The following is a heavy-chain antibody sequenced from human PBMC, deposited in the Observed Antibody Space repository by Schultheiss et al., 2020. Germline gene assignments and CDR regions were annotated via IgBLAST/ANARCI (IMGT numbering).Heavy chain of an antibody. J-gene: IGHJ2*01. CDR1: GYTFTGYY. V-gene: IGHV1-2*02. D-gene: IGHD3-10*01. Sequence: ASVKVSCKASGYTFTGYYMHWVRQAPGQGLEWMGWINPNSGGTNYAQKFQGRVTMTRDTSISTAYMELRSLRSDDTAVYYCARDKGLWFGELPPNWYFDLWGRGTLVTVPS. CDR2: INPNSGGT. CDR3: ARDKGLWFGELPPNWYFDL.